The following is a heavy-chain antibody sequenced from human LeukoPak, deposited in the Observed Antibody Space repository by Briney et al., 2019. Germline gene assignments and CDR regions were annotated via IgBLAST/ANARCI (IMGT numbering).Heavy chain of an antibody. CDR1: GGTFSSYA. D-gene: IGHD2-2*01. CDR3: VTEGYCTSDSCYVH. J-gene: IGHJ4*02. CDR2: IIPILGIA. V-gene: IGHV1-69*04. Sequence: SVKVSCKASGGTFSSYAISWVRQAPGQGLEWMGRIIPILGIANYAQKFQGRVTITADKSTSTAYMELSSLRSEDTAMYYCVTEGYCTSDSCYVHWGQGTLVTVSS.